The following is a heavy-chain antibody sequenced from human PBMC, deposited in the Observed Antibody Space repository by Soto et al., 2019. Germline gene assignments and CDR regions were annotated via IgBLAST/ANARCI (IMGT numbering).Heavy chain of an antibody. J-gene: IGHJ6*02. D-gene: IGHD4-17*01. CDR3: SAPTVTTPDYLYGADV. CDR2: VVVGSGYT. Sequence: IQLVQSGPEVRKPGTSVKVSCKSFGFTSSRSAVLWVRQARGQRLDWIGWVVVGSGYTNYAQRFQERVTNTTDMTTSTVYMELSSLRVDDTGVYYCSAPTVTTPDYLYGADVWGQGTSVTVSS. CDR1: GFTSSRSA. V-gene: IGHV1-58*01.